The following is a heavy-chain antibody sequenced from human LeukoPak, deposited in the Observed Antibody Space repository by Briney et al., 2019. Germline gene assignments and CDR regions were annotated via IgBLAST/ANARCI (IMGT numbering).Heavy chain of an antibody. J-gene: IGHJ4*02. CDR2: IRYDGSNK. CDR1: GFTFSSNG. D-gene: IGHD4-17*01. CDR3: AKPFTATTTPDFDY. Sequence: GGSLRLSCAASGFTFSSNGMHWVRQAPGKGLEWVASIRYDGSNKYYADSVKGRFTISRDNSKNTLYLQMNSLRAEDTAVYYCAKPFTATTTPDFDYWGQGTLVTVSS. V-gene: IGHV3-30*02.